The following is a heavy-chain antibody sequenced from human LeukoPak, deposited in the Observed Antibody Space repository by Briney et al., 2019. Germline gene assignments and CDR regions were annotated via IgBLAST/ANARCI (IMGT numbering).Heavy chain of an antibody. V-gene: IGHV4-59*08. CDR3: ARDFEYYYGSGRAFDI. D-gene: IGHD3-10*01. CDR2: IYYSGST. Sequence: SETLSLTCTVSGGSINSYYWSWIRQPPGKGLEWIGYIYYSGSTNYNPSLKSRVTISVDTSKNQFSLKLSSVTAADTAVYYCARDFEYYYGSGRAFDIWGQGTMVTVSS. J-gene: IGHJ3*02. CDR1: GGSINSYY.